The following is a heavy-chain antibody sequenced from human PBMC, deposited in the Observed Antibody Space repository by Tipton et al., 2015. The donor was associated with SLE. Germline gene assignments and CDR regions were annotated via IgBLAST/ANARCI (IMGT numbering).Heavy chain of an antibody. J-gene: IGHJ6*02. CDR2: ISYDGSNK. CDR1: GFTFSSYW. V-gene: IGHV3-30*03. D-gene: IGHD6-19*01. CDR3: ARERIVAVAGTRYYGMDV. Sequence: SLRLSCAASGFTFSSYWMHWVRQAPGKGLEWVAVISYDGSNKYYANSVKGRFTISRDNSKNTLYLQMNSLRAEDTAVYYCARERIVAVAGTRYYGMDVWGQGTTVTVSS.